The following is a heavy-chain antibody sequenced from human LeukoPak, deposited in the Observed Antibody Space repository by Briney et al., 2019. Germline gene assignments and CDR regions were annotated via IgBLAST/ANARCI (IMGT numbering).Heavy chain of an antibody. J-gene: IGHJ4*02. CDR3: AREGRDGYDWGYDY. V-gene: IGHV1-46*01. Sequence: EASVKVSCKASGYTFTSYYMHWVRQAPGQGLEWMGIINPSGGSTSYAQKLQGRVTMTRDMSTSTVYMELSSLRFEDTAVYYCAREGRDGYDWGYDYWGQGTLVTVSS. CDR1: GYTFTSYY. CDR2: INPSGGST. D-gene: IGHD5-24*01.